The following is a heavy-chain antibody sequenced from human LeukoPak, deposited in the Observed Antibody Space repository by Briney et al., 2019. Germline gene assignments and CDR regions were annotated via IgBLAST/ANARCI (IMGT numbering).Heavy chain of an antibody. Sequence: GGSLRLSCAASGFTFSTYGLHWVRQAPGKGLEWVALISYDGRNKYYADSVKGRFAISSDNSKNTSYLQMNSLRSEDTAVYYCARGSVPYYDYGWCDPWGQGALVTVSS. V-gene: IGHV3-30*03. J-gene: IGHJ5*02. D-gene: IGHD3-22*01. CDR2: ISYDGRNK. CDR1: GFTFSTYG. CDR3: ARGSVPYYDYGWCDP.